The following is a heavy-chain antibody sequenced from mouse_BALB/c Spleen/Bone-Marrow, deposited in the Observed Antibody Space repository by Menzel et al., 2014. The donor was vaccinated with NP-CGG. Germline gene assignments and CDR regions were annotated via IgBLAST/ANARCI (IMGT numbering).Heavy chain of an antibody. CDR1: GYSFTSYW. V-gene: IGHV1S126*01. J-gene: IGHJ3*01. D-gene: IGHD1-1*01. CDR2: IDPSDSET. Sequence: QVQLQQSGPQLVRPGASVEISCKASGYSFTSYWMHWVKQRPGQGLEWICMIDPSDSETRLNQMFKDKATLTVDKSSSTAYMQLSSPTSEDSAVYYCASYGSSPAWFAYWGQGTLVTVSA. CDR3: ASYGSSPAWFAY.